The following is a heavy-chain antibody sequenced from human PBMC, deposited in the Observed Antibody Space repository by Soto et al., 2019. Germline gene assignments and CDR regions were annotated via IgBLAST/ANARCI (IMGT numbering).Heavy chain of an antibody. J-gene: IGHJ4*02. Sequence: SETLSLTCTVSGGSIRSDNYYWSWIRQPPGKGLEWIGYIHGSGITDYNPSLKSRATISIDTFRNQIPLNLHSVTAADTAVYYCAREYAFSSDYWGQGTVVTVSS. CDR3: AREYAFSSDY. V-gene: IGHV4-61*01. CDR1: GGSIRSDNYY. CDR2: IHGSGIT. D-gene: IGHD2-2*01.